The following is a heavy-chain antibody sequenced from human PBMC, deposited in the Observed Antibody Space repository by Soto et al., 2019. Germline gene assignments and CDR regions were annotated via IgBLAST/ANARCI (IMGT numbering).Heavy chain of an antibody. CDR1: GYTFTTYS. D-gene: IGHD3-16*01. J-gene: IGHJ6*02. CDR2: SNAGNGYT. V-gene: IGHV1-3*02. CDR3: ARDGGSGMDV. Sequence: ASVKVSCKASGYTFTTYSMHWVRQAPGHRLEWMGWSNAGNGYTRYSQDFQGRVTITRDTSASTAYMELSSLRSEDMAVYYCARDGGSGMDVWGQGTMVTVSS.